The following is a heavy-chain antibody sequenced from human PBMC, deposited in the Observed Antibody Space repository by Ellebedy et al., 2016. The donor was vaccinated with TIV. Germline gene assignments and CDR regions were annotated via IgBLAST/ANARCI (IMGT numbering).Heavy chain of an antibody. J-gene: IGHJ4*02. V-gene: IGHV3-30*03. CDR2: ISYDGSNK. D-gene: IGHD2-2*01. CDR3: ARGGVLGYCSSTSCRPIDY. CDR1: GFTFSDYY. Sequence: GGSLRLXXAASGFTFSDYYMSWIRQAPGKGLEWVAVISYDGSNKYYADSVKGRFTISRDNAKNSLYLQMNSLRAEDTAVYYCARGGVLGYCSSTSCRPIDYWGQGTLVTVSS.